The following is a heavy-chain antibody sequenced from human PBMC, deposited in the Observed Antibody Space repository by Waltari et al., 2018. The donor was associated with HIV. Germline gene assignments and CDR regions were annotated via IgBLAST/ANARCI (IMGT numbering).Heavy chain of an antibody. Sequence: QVRLEQWGAGLLKPSETLSLTCAVYGSYHSGYDWTWIRQAPGKGLEWVGEINHNGRTKYNPSLMSRLTISGDTSKNQFSLKMMSAGAADAAIYYCARGTNWNTVHFYGLDVWGQGITVSVSS. J-gene: IGHJ6*02. V-gene: IGHV4-34*01. CDR3: ARGTNWNTVHFYGLDV. D-gene: IGHD1-1*01. CDR2: INHNGRT. CDR1: GSYHSGYD.